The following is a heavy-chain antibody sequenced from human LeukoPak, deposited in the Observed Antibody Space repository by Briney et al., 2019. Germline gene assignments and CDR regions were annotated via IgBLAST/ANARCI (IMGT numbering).Heavy chain of an antibody. D-gene: IGHD3-10*01. J-gene: IGHJ3*02. Sequence: GASVKVSCKASGDTLTGYYIHWVRQAPRQGLEWMGCFDPNTGATHYAQKFQGRVTMTRDTSIDTDFLELRSLISDDTALYYCAGYTVVRGLTLSAFDTWGQGTMITVSS. CDR1: GDTLTGYY. CDR3: AGYTVVRGLTLSAFDT. CDR2: FDPNTGAT. V-gene: IGHV1-2*02.